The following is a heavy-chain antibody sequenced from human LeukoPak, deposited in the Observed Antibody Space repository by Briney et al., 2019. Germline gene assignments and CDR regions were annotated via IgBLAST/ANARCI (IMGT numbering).Heavy chain of an antibody. D-gene: IGHD6-19*01. CDR1: GFTVSSNY. J-gene: IGHJ3*02. CDR2: IYSGGST. V-gene: IGHV3-66*01. CDR3: ARVLVAVAGHNAFDI. Sequence: GGSLRLSCAASGFTVSSNYMSWVRQAPGKGLEWVSVIYSGGSTYYADSVKGRFTTSRDNSKNTLYLQMNSLRAEDTAVYYCARVLVAVAGHNAFDIWGQGTMVTVSS.